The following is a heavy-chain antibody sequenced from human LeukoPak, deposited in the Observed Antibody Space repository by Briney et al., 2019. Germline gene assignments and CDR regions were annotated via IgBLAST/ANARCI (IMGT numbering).Heavy chain of an antibody. CDR2: ISSSSSYI. Sequence: PGGSLRLSCAASGFTFSSYTMNWVRRAPGKGLEWVSSISSSSSYIYYADSVKGRFTISRDNAKNSVYLQMNSLRVEDMAVYYCARERVGATNYWGQGTPVTVSS. CDR1: GFTFSSYT. V-gene: IGHV3-21*01. CDR3: ARERVGATNY. J-gene: IGHJ4*02. D-gene: IGHD1-26*01.